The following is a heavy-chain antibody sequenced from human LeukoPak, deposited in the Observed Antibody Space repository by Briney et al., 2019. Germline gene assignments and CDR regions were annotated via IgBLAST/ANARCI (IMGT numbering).Heavy chain of an antibody. D-gene: IGHD3-22*01. Sequence: GRSLRLSRAASGFTFSSYGMHWVRQAPGKGLEWVAVIWYDGSNKYYADSVKGRFTISRDNSKNTLYLQMNSLRAEDTAVYYCARDRGTYYYDSSGRPLGNWGQGTLVTVSS. CDR3: ARDRGTYYYDSSGRPLGN. J-gene: IGHJ4*02. CDR2: IWYDGSNK. V-gene: IGHV3-33*01. CDR1: GFTFSSYG.